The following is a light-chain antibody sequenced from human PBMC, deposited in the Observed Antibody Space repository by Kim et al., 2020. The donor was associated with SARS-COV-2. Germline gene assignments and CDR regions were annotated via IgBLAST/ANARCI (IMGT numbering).Light chain of an antibody. Sequence: DIQMTQSPSTLSASVGDRVTITCRASQSISSWLAWYQQKPGKAPKLLIYTASSLENGVPSRFSGSGSGTEFTLTINSLQPDDFATYYCQQYDTYWTFGQGTKVDIK. V-gene: IGKV1-5*03. CDR2: TAS. CDR3: QQYDTYWT. CDR1: QSISSW. J-gene: IGKJ1*01.